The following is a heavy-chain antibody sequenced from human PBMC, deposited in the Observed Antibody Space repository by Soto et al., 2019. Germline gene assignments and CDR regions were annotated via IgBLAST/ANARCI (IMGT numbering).Heavy chain of an antibody. D-gene: IGHD5-18*01. Sequence: GGSLRLSCAASGFTFSSYSMNWVRQAPGKGLEWDSSISRSSSDIYYADTLKGRFTISRDNAKNSMYLQMNSLRAEDTAVYYCARELDTAWRGWFDPWGQATLVTFSS. CDR3: ARELDTAWRGWFDP. CDR1: GFTFSSYS. CDR2: ISRSSSDI. J-gene: IGHJ5*02. V-gene: IGHV3-21*01.